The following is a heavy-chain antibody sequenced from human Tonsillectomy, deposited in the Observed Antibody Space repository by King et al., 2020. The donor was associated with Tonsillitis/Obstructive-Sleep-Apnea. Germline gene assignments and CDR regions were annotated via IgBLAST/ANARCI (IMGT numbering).Heavy chain of an antibody. Sequence: QLVQSGGGLVKPGGSLRLSCAASGFTFSDYYMSWIRQAPGKGLEWVSYISSSSSYTNYADSVKGRFTISRDNAKNSLYLQMNSLRAEDTAVYYCARDWHSSTSWHNDHYYYGMDAWGQGATVTVSS. CDR3: ARDWHSSTSWHNDHYYYGMDA. CDR1: GFTFSDYY. CDR2: ISSSSSYT. D-gene: IGHD6-6*01. J-gene: IGHJ6*02. V-gene: IGHV3-11*06.